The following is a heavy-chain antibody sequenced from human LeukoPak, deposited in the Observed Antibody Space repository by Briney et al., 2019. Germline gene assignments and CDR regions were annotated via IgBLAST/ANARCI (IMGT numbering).Heavy chain of an antibody. J-gene: IGHJ5*02. CDR1: GYTFTSYY. CDR2: INPSGGST. Sequence: EASVTVSFKASGYTFTSYYMHWVRQAPGQGLEWMGIINPSGGSTSYAQKFQGRVTMTRDMSTSTVYMELSSLRSEDTAVYYCARGYYDSSGYNRNWFDPWGQGTLVTVSS. V-gene: IGHV1-46*01. CDR3: ARGYYDSSGYNRNWFDP. D-gene: IGHD3-22*01.